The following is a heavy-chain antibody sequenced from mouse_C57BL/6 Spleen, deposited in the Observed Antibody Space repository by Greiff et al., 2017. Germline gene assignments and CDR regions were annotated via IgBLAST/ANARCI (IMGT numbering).Heavy chain of an antibody. CDR1: GFSLTSYG. J-gene: IGHJ4*01. CDR2: IWSDGST. V-gene: IGHV2-6-1*01. D-gene: IGHD3-2*02. CDR3: ARHEDSSGFYAMDY. Sequence: QVQLQQSGPGLVAPSQSLSITCTVSGFSLTSYGVHWVRQPPGKGLEWLVVIWSDGSTTYNSALKSRLSISKDNSKSQVFLKMNRLQTDDTAMYYCARHEDSSGFYAMDYWGQGTSVTVSS.